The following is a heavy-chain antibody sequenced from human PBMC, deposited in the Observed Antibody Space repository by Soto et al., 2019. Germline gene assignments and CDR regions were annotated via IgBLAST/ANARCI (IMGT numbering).Heavy chain of an antibody. J-gene: IGHJ4*02. D-gene: IGHD6-13*01. Sequence: VASVKVSCKASGYTFTSYYMHWVRQAPGQGLEWMGIINPSGGSTSYAQKFQGRVTMTRDTSTSTVYMELSSLRSEDTAVYYCARAAAAGTLRFRAQPSDYWGQGTLVTVSS. CDR2: INPSGGST. V-gene: IGHV1-46*03. CDR3: ARAAAAGTLRFRAQPSDY. CDR1: GYTFTSYY.